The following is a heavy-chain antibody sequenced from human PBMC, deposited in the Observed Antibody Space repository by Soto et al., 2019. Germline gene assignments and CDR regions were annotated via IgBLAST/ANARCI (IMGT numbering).Heavy chain of an antibody. CDR3: ARDKYCSGGSCRKNWFDP. CDR2: IYDDGSA. Sequence: SETLSLTCTVSGGSISSSYWSWIRQPPGKGLEWLAYIYDDGSANYNPSLKSRATISLDMSKDQFSLKLTSVTAADTAVYYCARDKYCSGGSCRKNWFDPWGQGTLVTVSS. D-gene: IGHD2-15*01. V-gene: IGHV4-59*01. CDR1: GGSISSSY. J-gene: IGHJ5*02.